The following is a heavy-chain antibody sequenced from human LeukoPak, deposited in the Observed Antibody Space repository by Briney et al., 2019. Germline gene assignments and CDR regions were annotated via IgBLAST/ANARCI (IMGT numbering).Heavy chain of an antibody. CDR3: ARLAVAGHFDH. Sequence: ASVKVSCKASGGTFSSYAISWVRQAPGQGLEWMGWISGYNGDTNYAQKLQGRVTMTTDTSTSTVHMGLRSLRSDDTAVYFCARLAVAGHFDHWGQGTLVTVSS. V-gene: IGHV1-18*01. CDR1: GGTFSSYA. D-gene: IGHD6-19*01. CDR2: ISGYNGDT. J-gene: IGHJ4*02.